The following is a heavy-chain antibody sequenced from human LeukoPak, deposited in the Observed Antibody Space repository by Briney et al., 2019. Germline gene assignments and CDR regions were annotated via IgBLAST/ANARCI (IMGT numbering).Heavy chain of an antibody. CDR2: INHSGST. D-gene: IGHD4-17*01. Sequence: PSETLSLTCAVYGEPFSGYYWSWIRQPPGKGLEWIGEINHSGSTNYNPSLKSRVTISVDTSKNQFSLKLSSVTAADTAVYYCARRHTPHNYGDYVDDWGQGALVTVSS. J-gene: IGHJ4*02. V-gene: IGHV4-34*01. CDR1: GEPFSGYY. CDR3: ARRHTPHNYGDYVDD.